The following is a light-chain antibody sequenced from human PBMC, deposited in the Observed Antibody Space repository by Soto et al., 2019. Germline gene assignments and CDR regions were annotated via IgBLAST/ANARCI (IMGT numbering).Light chain of an antibody. CDR2: GAS. V-gene: IGKV3-20*01. CDR3: QHYGGSPIT. J-gene: IGKJ5*01. Sequence: EIVLTQSPGILSLSPGEGATLSCRASQSITTRLAWYQQKPGQPPRLLISGASVRASGVPVRITGSGSGTDFTLTISRLEPEDFAVYYCQHYGGSPITFGLGTRLEIK. CDR1: QSITTR.